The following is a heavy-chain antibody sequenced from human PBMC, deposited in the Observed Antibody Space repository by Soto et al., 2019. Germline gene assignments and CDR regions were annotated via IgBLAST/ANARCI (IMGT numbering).Heavy chain of an antibody. J-gene: IGHJ6*02. CDR3: ARGGYSSGWYGAYYYYGMDV. D-gene: IGHD6-19*01. Sequence: GGSLRLSCAASGFTFSSYDMHWVRQATGKGLEWVSAIGTAGDPYYPGSVKGRFTISRENAKNSLYLQMNSLRAGDTAVYYCARGGYSSGWYGAYYYYGMDVWGQGTTVTVSS. V-gene: IGHV3-13*05. CDR1: GFTFSSYD. CDR2: IGTAGDP.